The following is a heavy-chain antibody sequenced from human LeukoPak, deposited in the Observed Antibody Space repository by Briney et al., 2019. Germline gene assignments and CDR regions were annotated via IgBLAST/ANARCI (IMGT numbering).Heavy chain of an antibody. CDR1: GYTFTSYG. D-gene: IGHD5-18*01. CDR3: ARGQLWLRYYYYGMDV. Sequence: ASVKVSCKASGYTFTSYGISWVRQAPGQGLEWMGWISAYNGNTNYAQKLQGRVTMTTDTSTSTAYMELRSLRSEDTAVYYCARGQLWLRYYYYGMDVWGQGTTVTVSS. V-gene: IGHV1-18*01. J-gene: IGHJ6*02. CDR2: ISAYNGNT.